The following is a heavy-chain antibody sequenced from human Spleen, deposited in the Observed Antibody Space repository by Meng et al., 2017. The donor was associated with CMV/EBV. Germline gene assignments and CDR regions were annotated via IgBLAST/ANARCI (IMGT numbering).Heavy chain of an antibody. V-gene: IGHV3-21*06. D-gene: IGHD3-10*01. Sequence: GESLKISCAASGFTFSSFAMNWVRQAPGKGLEWVSSISSTGTYIYYADSLKGRFTISRDNAKNSVYLELNSLRVEDTAIYYCARGFADGIYWGQGTLVTVSS. CDR3: ARGFADGIY. J-gene: IGHJ4*02. CDR1: GFTFSSFA. CDR2: ISSTGTYI.